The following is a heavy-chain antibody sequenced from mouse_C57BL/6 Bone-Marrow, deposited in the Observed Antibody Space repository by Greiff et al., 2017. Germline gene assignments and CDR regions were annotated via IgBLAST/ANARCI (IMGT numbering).Heavy chain of an antibody. CDR1: GFNIKNTY. J-gene: IGHJ1*03. V-gene: IGHV14-3*01. D-gene: IGHD1-1*01. CDR2: IDPANGNT. Sequence: EVQLQQSVAELVRPGASVKLSCTASGFNIKNTYMHWVKQRPEQGLEWIGRIDPANGNTKYAPKFQGKATITAETSSNTAYLQLSRLTSEDTAIYYCSRDYYGSSRYFDVWGTGTTVTVSS. CDR3: SRDYYGSSRYFDV.